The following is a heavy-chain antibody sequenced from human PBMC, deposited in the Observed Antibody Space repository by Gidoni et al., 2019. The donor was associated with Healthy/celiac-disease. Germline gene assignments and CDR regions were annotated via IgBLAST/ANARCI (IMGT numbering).Heavy chain of an antibody. D-gene: IGHD6-19*01. Sequence: QVQLVESGGGVVQPGRSLRLSCAASGCPFSSYGMHWVRQAPGKGLEWVAVISYDGSNKYYADSVKGRFTISRDNSKNTLYLQMNSLRAEDTAVYYCARDHLWLVRGDAFDIWGQGTMVTVSS. V-gene: IGHV3-30*03. CDR2: ISYDGSNK. CDR1: GCPFSSYG. CDR3: ARDHLWLVRGDAFDI. J-gene: IGHJ3*02.